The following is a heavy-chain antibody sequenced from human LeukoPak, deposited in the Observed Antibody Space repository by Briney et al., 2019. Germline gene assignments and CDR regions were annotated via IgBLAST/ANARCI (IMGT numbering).Heavy chain of an antibody. CDR1: GYTFTSYG. D-gene: IGHD2-15*01. V-gene: IGHV1-18*01. CDR3: ARDSVVVVAAYYYYYGMDV. CDR2: ISAYNGNT. Sequence: ASAKVSCKASGYTFTSYGISRVRQAPGQGLEWMGWISAYNGNTNYAQKLQGRVTMTTDTSTSTAYMELRSLRSDDTAVYYCARDSVVVVAAYYYYYGMDVWGQGTTVTVSS. J-gene: IGHJ6*02.